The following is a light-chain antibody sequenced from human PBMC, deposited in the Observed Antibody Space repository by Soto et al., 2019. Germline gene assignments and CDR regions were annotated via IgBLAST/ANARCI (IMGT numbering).Light chain of an antibody. CDR3: QHYDHLPPFT. Sequence: DIQMTQSPSSLSASVGDRVTITCQASQDIRKYLSWYQQKPGRAPKLLIYGASNLETGVPSRFSGSGYGTDFTFPISSLQPEDIATNYCQHYDHLPPFTFGPGTKVAIK. V-gene: IGKV1-33*01. J-gene: IGKJ3*01. CDR1: QDIRKY. CDR2: GAS.